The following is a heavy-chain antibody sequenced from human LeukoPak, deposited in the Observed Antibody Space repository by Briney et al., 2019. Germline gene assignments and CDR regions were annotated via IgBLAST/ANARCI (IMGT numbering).Heavy chain of an antibody. CDR2: IIPIFGTA. CDR1: GGTFSSYA. V-gene: IGHV1-69*05. D-gene: IGHD6-6*01. Sequence: GSSVKVSCKASGGTFSSYAISWVRQAPGQGLEWMGGIIPIFGTANYAQKFQGRVTITTDESTSTAYMELSSLRSEDTAVYYCARTYSSSSHDAFDIWGQGTIVTVSS. CDR3: ARTYSSSSHDAFDI. J-gene: IGHJ3*02.